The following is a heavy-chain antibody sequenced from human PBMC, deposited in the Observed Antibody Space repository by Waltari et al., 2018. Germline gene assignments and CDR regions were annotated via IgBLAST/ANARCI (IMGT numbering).Heavy chain of an antibody. CDR1: GFTLSSYG. CDR3: VKSMTVTTGSLDS. Sequence: QVLLVGSGGGVVQPGGSLRLSCATAGFTLSSYGMHWVRQAPGKGLDVVAVIGYDGSLKYYADSVKGRFTISRDTSKNTVYLEMNSLRVEDTALYYCVKSMTVTTGSLDSWGQGTPVSVSS. CDR2: IGYDGSLK. D-gene: IGHD4-17*01. J-gene: IGHJ4*02. V-gene: IGHV3-33*06.